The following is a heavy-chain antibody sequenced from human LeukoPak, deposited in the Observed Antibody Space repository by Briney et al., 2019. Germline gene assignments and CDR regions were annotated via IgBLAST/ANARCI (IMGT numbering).Heavy chain of an antibody. CDR2: IKQDGSEK. CDR3: ARGRGPYGWFDP. Sequence: GGSLRLSCAASGFTFSSYWMSWVRQAPGKGLEWVANIKQDGSEKYYVDSVKGRFTISRDNAKNSLYLQMSSLRVEDTGVYYCARGRGPYGWFDPWGQGTLVTVSS. D-gene: IGHD3-10*01. CDR1: GFTFSSYW. J-gene: IGHJ5*02. V-gene: IGHV3-7*01.